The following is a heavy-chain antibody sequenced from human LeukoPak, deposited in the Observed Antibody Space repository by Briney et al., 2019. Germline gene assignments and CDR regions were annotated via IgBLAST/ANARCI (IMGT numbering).Heavy chain of an antibody. J-gene: IGHJ4*02. V-gene: IGHV3-30*04. CDR3: ARPVPLVWFGGTHFDY. CDR1: GFNFKNYA. CDR2: ISHDGSNQ. D-gene: IGHD3-10*01. Sequence: PGGSLRLSCAASGFNFKNYAMHWVRQAPGRGLEWVAVISHDGSNQHYADSVKGRFTISRDNSKNTLYLEVNSLRVEDTAVYYCARPVPLVWFGGTHFDYWGQGTLVTVSS.